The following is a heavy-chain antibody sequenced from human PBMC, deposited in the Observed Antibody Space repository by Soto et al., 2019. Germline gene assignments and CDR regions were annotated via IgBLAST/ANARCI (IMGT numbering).Heavy chain of an antibody. CDR1: GLTFSGSA. D-gene: IGHD2-15*01. CDR2: IGSKSDTHAT. J-gene: IGHJ3*02. CDR3: TRPIGYCSGGGCRNAFDI. Sequence: EVQLVESGGGLVQPGGSLQLSCAASGLTFSGSAIHWVRQASGKGLEWVGRIGSKSDTHATSYAASVKGRFTISRDDSXXTXDLQMNSLKSEDTAVYYCTRPIGYCSGGGCRNAFDIWGQGTMVTVSS. V-gene: IGHV3-73*02.